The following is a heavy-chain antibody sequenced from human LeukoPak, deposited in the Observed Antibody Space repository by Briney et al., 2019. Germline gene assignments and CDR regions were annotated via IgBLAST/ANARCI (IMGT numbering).Heavy chain of an antibody. Sequence: GGSLRLSCAASGFTFSNCWMTWVRQAPGKGLEWVANIKQDGSEKYYVDSVKGRFTISRDNAKNTLYLQMNSLRAEDTAVYYCALLGGMRDYWGQGTLVTVSS. J-gene: IGHJ4*02. CDR1: GFTFSNCW. V-gene: IGHV3-7*01. D-gene: IGHD4-23*01. CDR3: ALLGGMRDY. CDR2: IKQDGSEK.